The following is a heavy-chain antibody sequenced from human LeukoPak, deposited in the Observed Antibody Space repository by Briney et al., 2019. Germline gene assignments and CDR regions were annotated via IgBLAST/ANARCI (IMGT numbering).Heavy chain of an antibody. CDR3: ARFRGDGYNLDY. CDR2: IIPIFGTA. Sequence: SVKVSCKASGGTFSSYAISWVRQAPGQGVEWMGGIIPIFGTANYAQKFQGRVTITADESTSTAYMELSSLRSEDTAVYYCARFRGDGYNLDYWGQGTLVTVSS. CDR1: GGTFSSYA. J-gene: IGHJ4*02. V-gene: IGHV1-69*13. D-gene: IGHD5-24*01.